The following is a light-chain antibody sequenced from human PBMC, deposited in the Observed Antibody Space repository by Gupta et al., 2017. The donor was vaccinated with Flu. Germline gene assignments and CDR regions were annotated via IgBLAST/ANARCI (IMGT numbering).Light chain of an antibody. J-gene: IGLJ3*02. CDR2: GDN. Sequence: SYDLTQPLSVSVALGHTAKITCGCNDSGSKNVRWYQQEPGQATRVVIYGDNNRPSVIPERFSGSNSGNTATLTISRAKAGDEADYYCQVWDSYTEVFGGGTKLTVL. V-gene: IGLV3-9*01. CDR1: DSGSKN. CDR3: QVWDSYTEV.